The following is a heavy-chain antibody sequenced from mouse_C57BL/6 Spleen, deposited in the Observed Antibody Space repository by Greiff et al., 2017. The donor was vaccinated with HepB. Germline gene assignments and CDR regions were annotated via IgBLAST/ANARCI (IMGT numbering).Heavy chain of an antibody. Sequence: QVQLKQPGAELVKPGASVKLSCKASGYTFTSYWMHWVKQRPGQGLEWIGMIHPNSGSTNYNEKFKSKATLTVDKSSSTAYMQLSSLTSEDSAVYYCARTYSNYVYAMDYWGQGTSVTVSS. CDR3: ARTYSNYVYAMDY. J-gene: IGHJ4*01. V-gene: IGHV1-64*01. D-gene: IGHD2-5*01. CDR2: IHPNSGST. CDR1: GYTFTSYW.